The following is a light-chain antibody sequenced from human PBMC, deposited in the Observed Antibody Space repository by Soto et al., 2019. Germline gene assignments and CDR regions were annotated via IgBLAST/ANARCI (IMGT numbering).Light chain of an antibody. CDR1: QSVSSSY. V-gene: IGKV3-20*01. CDR3: QQYSSSPMYT. Sequence: EIGLTQSPGTLSLSPGERATLSCRASQSVSSSYLAWYQHKPGQAPRLLIYGASSRVTAIPDRFSGSGCGTDFSLTISRLEPEDVAVYYCQQYSSSPMYTFGQGTKLEIK. CDR2: GAS. J-gene: IGKJ2*01.